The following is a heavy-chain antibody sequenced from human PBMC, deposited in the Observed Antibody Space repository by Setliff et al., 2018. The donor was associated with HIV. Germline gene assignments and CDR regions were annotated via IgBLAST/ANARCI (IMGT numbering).Heavy chain of an antibody. Sequence: LSLTCTVSGGSISSSSYYWDWIRQPPGKGLEWIGSIYYSGSTYYNPSLKSRVTISVDTSKNQFSLKLSSVTAADTAVYYCARHSVYTAVDYWGQGTLVTVSS. J-gene: IGHJ4*02. CDR2: IYYSGST. V-gene: IGHV4-39*01. D-gene: IGHD5-18*01. CDR3: ARHSVYTAVDY. CDR1: GGSISSSSYY.